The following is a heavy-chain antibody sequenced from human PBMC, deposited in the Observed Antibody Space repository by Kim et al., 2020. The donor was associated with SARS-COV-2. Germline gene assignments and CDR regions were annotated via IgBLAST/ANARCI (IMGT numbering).Heavy chain of an antibody. CDR3: AKGVVPVSTLRTVVVSGMDV. CDR2: ICNNGYYT. D-gene: IGHD2-15*01. Sequence: GGSLRLSCAASGFTFTNYALSWVRQAPGKGPEWVAGICNNGYYTYYADSVRARFTISRDNSKNALFLQMNTVRAEDTAVYYCAKGVVPVSTLRTVVVSGMDVWGRGTTVTVSS. V-gene: IGHV3-23*05. J-gene: IGHJ6*02. CDR1: GFTFTNYA.